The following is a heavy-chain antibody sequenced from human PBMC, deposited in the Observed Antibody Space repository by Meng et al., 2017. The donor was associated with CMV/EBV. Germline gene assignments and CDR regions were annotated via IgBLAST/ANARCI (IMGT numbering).Heavy chain of an antibody. Sequence: SETLSLTCTVSGGSISSSSYYWGWIRQPPGKGLEWIGSIYYSGSTYYNPSLKSRVTISVDTSKNQFSLKLSSVTAADTAVYYCARAHIAVAGASFDYWGQGTLVTVSS. CDR2: IYYSGST. J-gene: IGHJ4*02. D-gene: IGHD6-19*01. CDR3: ARAHIAVAGASFDY. V-gene: IGHV4-39*07. CDR1: GGSISSSSYY.